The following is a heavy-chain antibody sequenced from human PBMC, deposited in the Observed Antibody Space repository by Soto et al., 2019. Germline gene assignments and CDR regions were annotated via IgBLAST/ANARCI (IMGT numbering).Heavy chain of an antibody. D-gene: IGHD1-26*01. V-gene: IGHV4-31*03. CDR3: ARDVGGSYYYYGMDV. CDR1: GGSISSGGYY. Sequence: QVQLQESGPGLVKPSQTLSLTCTVSGGSISSGGYYWSWIRQHPGKGLEWIGYIYYSGSTYYNPSLKSRVTISVDTSKNQFSLKLSSVTAADTAMYYCARDVGGSYYYYGMDVWGQGTTVTVSS. J-gene: IGHJ6*02. CDR2: IYYSGST.